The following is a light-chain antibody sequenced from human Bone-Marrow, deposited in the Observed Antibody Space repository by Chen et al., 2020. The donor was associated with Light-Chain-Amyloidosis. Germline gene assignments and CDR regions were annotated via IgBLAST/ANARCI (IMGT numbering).Light chain of an antibody. CDR3: QSYQGSSQGV. J-gene: IGLJ3*02. Sequence: FMLTQPHSVSESPGKTVIISCTRSSGRIATNYVQWYQQRPGSSPTTVINEDDQRPSGVPLRFSGSIDSSSRSTSITISGLKTEDEADYYCQSYQGSSQGVFGGGTKLTVL. CDR1: SGRIATNY. CDR2: EDD. V-gene: IGLV6-57*01.